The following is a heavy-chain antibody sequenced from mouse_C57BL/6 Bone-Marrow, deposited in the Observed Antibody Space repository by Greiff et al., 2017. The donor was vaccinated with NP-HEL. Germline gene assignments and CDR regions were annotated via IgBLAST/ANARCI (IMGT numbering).Heavy chain of an antibody. D-gene: IGHD2-4*01. CDR1: GYTFTSYG. CDR3: VIYYDYSFAY. CDR2: IYPRSGNT. V-gene: IGHV1-81*01. Sequence: QVQLQQSGAELARPGASVKLSCKASGYTFTSYGISWVKQRTGQGLEWIGEIYPRSGNTYYNEKFKGKATLTADKSSSTAYMELRSLTSEDSAVYFCVIYYDYSFAYWGQGTLVTVSA. J-gene: IGHJ3*01.